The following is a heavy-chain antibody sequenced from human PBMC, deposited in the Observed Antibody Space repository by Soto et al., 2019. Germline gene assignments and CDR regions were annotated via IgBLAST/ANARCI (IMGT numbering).Heavy chain of an antibody. CDR1: GFTVSSNY. CDR3: ARAPPGPRVYYYYYYMDV. J-gene: IGHJ6*03. Sequence: GGSLRLSCAASGFTVSSNYMSWVRQAPGKGLEWVSVIYSGGSTYYADSVKGRFTISRDNSKNTLYLQMNSLRAEDTAVYYCARAPPGPRVYYYYYYMDVWGKGTTVTVSS. V-gene: IGHV3-66*01. CDR2: IYSGGST.